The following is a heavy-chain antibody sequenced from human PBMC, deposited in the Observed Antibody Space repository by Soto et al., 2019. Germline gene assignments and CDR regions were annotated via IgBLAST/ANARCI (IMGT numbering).Heavy chain of an antibody. CDR2: IYHSGST. J-gene: IGHJ4*02. D-gene: IGHD1-26*01. V-gene: IGHV4-30-2*01. CDR1: GGSISSGGYS. CDR3: ARQIVGATSFDY. Sequence: QLQLQESGSGLVKPSQTLSLTCAVSGGSISSGGYSWSLIRQPPGKGLEWIGYIYHSGSTYYNPSLKGRVTRSVDSSKKQFSLKLSSVTAADTAVYYCARQIVGATSFDYWGQGTLVTVSS.